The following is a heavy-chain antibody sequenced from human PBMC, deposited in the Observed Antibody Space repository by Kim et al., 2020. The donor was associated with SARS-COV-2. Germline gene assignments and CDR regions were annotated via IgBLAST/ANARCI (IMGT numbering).Heavy chain of an antibody. J-gene: IGHJ6*01. CDR1: GFTFSSYG. CDR2: TWYDGSNK. D-gene: IGHD6-19*01. Sequence: GGSLRLSCAASGFTFSSYGMHWVRQAPGKGLEWVAVTWYDGSNKYYADSVKGRFTISRDNSKNTLYLQMNSLRAEDTAVYYCARDRGAVAGIDYYYYGM. V-gene: IGHV3-33*01. CDR3: ARDRGAVAGIDYYYYGM.